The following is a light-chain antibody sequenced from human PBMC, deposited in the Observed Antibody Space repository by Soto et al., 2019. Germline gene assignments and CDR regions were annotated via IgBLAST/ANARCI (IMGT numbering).Light chain of an antibody. CDR1: SSEVGGYNY. J-gene: IGLJ1*01. CDR2: DVS. CDR3: SSYTSSSCYV. V-gene: IGLV2-14*01. Sequence: QSALTQPASASGSPGQSITISCTGTSSEVGGYNYVSWYQQHPGKAPKLMIYDVSNRPSGVSNRFSGSKSGNTASLTISGLQAEDGADYYCSSYTSSSCYVFGTGTKVTVL.